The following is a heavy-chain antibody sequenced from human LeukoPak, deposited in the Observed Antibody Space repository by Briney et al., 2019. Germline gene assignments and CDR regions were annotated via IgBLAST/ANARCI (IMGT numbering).Heavy chain of an antibody. CDR2: ISGSGGST. J-gene: IGHJ4*02. CDR1: GFTFSSYC. CDR3: AKGFEYYGSGTSY. D-gene: IGHD3-10*01. Sequence: GGSLRLSCAASGFTFSSYCMSWVRQAQGKGLEWVSAISGSGGSTYYADSVKGRFTISRDISKNTLYLQRNSLRAQDTAVYYCAKGFEYYGSGTSYWGQGTLVTVSS. V-gene: IGHV3-23*01.